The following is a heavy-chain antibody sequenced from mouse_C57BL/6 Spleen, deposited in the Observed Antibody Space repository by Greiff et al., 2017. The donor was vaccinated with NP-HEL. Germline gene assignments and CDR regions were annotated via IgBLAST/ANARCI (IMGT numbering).Heavy chain of an antibody. CDR2: IHPNSGST. J-gene: IGHJ4*01. CDR1: GYTFTSYW. V-gene: IGHV1-64*01. Sequence: QVQLQQPGAELVKPGASVKLSCKASGYTFTSYWMHWVKQRPGQGLEWIGMIHPNSGSTNYNEKFKSKATLTVDKSSSTAYMQLSSLTSEDSAVYYCARLTTADGYAMDYWGQGTSVTVSS. D-gene: IGHD2-13*01. CDR3: ARLTTADGYAMDY.